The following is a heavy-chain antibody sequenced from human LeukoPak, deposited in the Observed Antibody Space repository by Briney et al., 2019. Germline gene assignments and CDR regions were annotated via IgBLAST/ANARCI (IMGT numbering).Heavy chain of an antibody. D-gene: IGHD6-6*01. CDR1: GFTFRSYS. Sequence: PGGSLRLSCAASGFTFRSYSMSWVRQAPGKGLEWVSSITTSNYIYYAASVEGRFTISRDNAKKSLYLEMNSLRAEDTAVYYCARGVEYTGSSGRSLQWEDYWGRGTLVTVSS. J-gene: IGHJ4*02. CDR2: ITTSNYI. V-gene: IGHV3-21*01. CDR3: ARGVEYTGSSGRSLQWEDY.